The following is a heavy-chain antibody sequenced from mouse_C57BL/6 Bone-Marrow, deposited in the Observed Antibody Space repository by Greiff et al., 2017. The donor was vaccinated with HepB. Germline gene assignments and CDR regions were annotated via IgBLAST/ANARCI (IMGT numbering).Heavy chain of an antibody. CDR3: ARDVAWGAFAY. J-gene: IGHJ3*01. CDR1: GFTFSDYY. V-gene: IGHV5-16*01. CDR2: INYDGSST. Sequence: DVKLVESEGGLVQPGSSMKLSCTASGFTFSDYYMAWVRQVPEKGLEWVANINYDGSSTYYLDSLKSRFIISRDNAKNILYLQMSSLKSEDTATYYCARDVAWGAFAYWGQGTLVTVSA.